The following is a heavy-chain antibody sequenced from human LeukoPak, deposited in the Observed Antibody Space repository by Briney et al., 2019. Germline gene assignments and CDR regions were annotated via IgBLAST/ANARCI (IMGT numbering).Heavy chain of an antibody. J-gene: IGHJ4*02. CDR1: GFTFSSYW. V-gene: IGHV3-7*01. Sequence: GGSLRLSCAASGFTFSSYWMSWLRQAPEKGLEWVANIKQDGSGKYYVDSVKGRFTISRDNAKNSLYLQMNSLRAEDTAVYYCAREDYSSDWSGKNDYWGQGTLVTVSS. CDR2: IKQDGSGK. CDR3: AREDYSSDWSGKNDY. D-gene: IGHD6-19*01.